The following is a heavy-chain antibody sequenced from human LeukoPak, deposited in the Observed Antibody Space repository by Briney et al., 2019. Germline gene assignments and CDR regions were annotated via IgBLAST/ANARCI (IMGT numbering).Heavy chain of an antibody. CDR3: AKLGGAVAGTGAFDI. CDR2: ISWNSGSI. V-gene: IGHV3-9*01. Sequence: GRSLRLSCAASGFTFDDYAMHWVRQAPGKGLEWVSGISWNSGSIGYADSVKGRFTISRDNAKNSLYLQMNSLRAEDTALYYCAKLGGAVAGTGAFDIWGQGTMVTVSS. D-gene: IGHD6-19*01. CDR1: GFTFDDYA. J-gene: IGHJ3*02.